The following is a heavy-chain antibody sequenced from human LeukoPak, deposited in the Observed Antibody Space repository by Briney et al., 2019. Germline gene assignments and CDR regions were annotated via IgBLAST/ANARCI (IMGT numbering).Heavy chain of an antibody. D-gene: IGHD6-13*01. CDR2: IWYDGSNK. CDR3: ARDFLRPRIAAAGDYYYGMDV. J-gene: IGHJ6*02. CDR1: GFTFSSYS. V-gene: IGHV3-33*08. Sequence: GGSLRHSCAASGFTFSSYSMNWVRQAPGKGLEWVAVIWYDGSNKYYADSVKGRFTISRDNSKNTLYLQMNSLRAEDTAVYYCARDFLRPRIAAAGDYYYGMDVWGQGTTVTVSS.